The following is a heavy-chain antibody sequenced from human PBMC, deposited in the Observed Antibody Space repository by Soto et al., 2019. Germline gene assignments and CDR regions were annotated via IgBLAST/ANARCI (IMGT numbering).Heavy chain of an antibody. CDR1: GGTFSSYA. D-gene: IGHD6-19*01. J-gene: IGHJ6*02. CDR2: IIPIFGTA. Sequence: ASVKVSCKASGGTFSSYAISWVRQAPGQGLEWMGGIIPIFGTANYAQKFQGRVTITADESTSTAYMELSSLRSEDTAVYYCAREPSRGQWLSYGMDVWGQGTTVTVSS. CDR3: AREPSRGQWLSYGMDV. V-gene: IGHV1-69*13.